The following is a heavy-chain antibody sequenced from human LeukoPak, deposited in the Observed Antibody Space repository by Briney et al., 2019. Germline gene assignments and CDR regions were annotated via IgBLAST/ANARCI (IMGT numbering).Heavy chain of an antibody. J-gene: IGHJ1*01. CDR3: ARAPSEIGGYYPEYFRH. CDR1: GFTFSTSW. CDR2: IKSDGST. D-gene: IGHD3-22*01. V-gene: IGHV3-74*01. Sequence: GGSLRLSCAASGFTFSTSWMHWVRQAPGKGLVWVSRIKSDGSTNYADSVKGRFTISRDNAKNTVSLQMNSLRPEETGVYYCARAPSEIGGYYPEYFRHWGQGTLVTVSS.